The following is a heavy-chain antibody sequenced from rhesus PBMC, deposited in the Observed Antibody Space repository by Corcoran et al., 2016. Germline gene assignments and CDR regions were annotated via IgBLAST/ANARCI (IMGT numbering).Heavy chain of an antibody. D-gene: IGHD2-27*01. V-gene: IGHV4S11*01. J-gene: IGHJ5-2*02. CDR3: ARDAMRFTPTNSLDV. Sequence: QVQLQESGPGLVKPLETLSLTCAVSGGSISSNYWSWIRQPPGKGPGWIGSIYGSGSSTNYDPSPKSRVTLSLDTSKKQFSLKLTSVTAADTAVYYCARDAMRFTPTNSLDVWGRGVLVTVSS. CDR2: IYGSGSST. CDR1: GGSISSNY.